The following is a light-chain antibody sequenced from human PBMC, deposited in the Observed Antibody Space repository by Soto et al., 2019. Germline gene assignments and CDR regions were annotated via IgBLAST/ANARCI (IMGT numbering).Light chain of an antibody. CDR1: QGINNY. CDR2: AAS. CDR3: QQYNNYPIT. Sequence: DIQMTQSPSSLSASVGDRVTITCRESQGINNYLAWFQQKPGKAPKSLIYAASSFQSGVPSKFRSSEFTTDFTLTISRLQPEDFATYYCQQYNNYPITCGQGTRLEIK. J-gene: IGKJ5*01. V-gene: IGKV1-16*02.